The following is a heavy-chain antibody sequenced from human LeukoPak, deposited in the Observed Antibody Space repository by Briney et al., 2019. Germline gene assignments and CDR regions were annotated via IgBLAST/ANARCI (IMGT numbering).Heavy chain of an antibody. V-gene: IGHV3-23*01. CDR2: IGCCDSTT. CDR3: VRFNYDILTGPFDY. J-gene: IGHJ4*02. CDR1: GFTFSSYA. D-gene: IGHD3-9*01. Sequence: PGGSLRLSCAASGFTFSSYAMSWVRQAPGKGLEWVSAIGCCDSTTYYTDSVKGRFTISRDNSKNTLYLQMNSLRAEDTAVYYCVRFNYDILTGPFDYWGQGTLVTVSS.